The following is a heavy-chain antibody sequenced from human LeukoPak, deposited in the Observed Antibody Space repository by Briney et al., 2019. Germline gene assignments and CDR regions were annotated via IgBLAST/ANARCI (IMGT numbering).Heavy chain of an antibody. CDR3: ARDLRKGRYFDY. D-gene: IGHD3-10*01. CDR2: ISGSGENT. CDR1: GFTFSSYA. Sequence: GGSLRLSCAASGFTFSSYAMSWVRQAPGKGLEWVSAISGSGENTNYADSVRGRFTMSRDNSRNMLYLQMNSLRAEDTAVYYCARDLRKGRYFDYWGQGTLVTVSS. J-gene: IGHJ4*02. V-gene: IGHV3-23*01.